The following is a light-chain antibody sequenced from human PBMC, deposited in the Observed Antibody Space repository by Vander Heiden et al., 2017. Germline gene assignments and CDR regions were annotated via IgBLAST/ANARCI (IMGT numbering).Light chain of an antibody. Sequence: IVMTQSPATLSVSPGERATLSCRDSQSVSSILAWYQQKPGRAPSLLIYGASTRATGITARFSGSGSGTEFTLTISSLQSEDFAVYYCQQYNNWPPWTFGQGTKVEIK. CDR2: GAS. CDR3: QQYNNWPPWT. V-gene: IGKV3-15*01. CDR1: QSVSSI. J-gene: IGKJ1*01.